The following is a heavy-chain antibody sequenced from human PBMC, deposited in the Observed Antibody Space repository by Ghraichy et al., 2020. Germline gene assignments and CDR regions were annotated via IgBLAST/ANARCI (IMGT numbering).Heavy chain of an antibody. D-gene: IGHD2/OR15-2a*01. CDR3: ARGLRKSSFLDNWFDP. J-gene: IGHJ5*02. CDR1: GFSLSDYG. Sequence: GGSLRLSCEVSGFSLSDYGMSWFRQAPGKGLEWVSSISSSSSFTKYAASVRGRFTVSRDNAQNSLYLQMNSLRVEDTGFYYCARGLRKSSFLDNWFDPWGQGTLVTVSS. CDR2: ISSSSSFT. V-gene: IGHV3-21*01.